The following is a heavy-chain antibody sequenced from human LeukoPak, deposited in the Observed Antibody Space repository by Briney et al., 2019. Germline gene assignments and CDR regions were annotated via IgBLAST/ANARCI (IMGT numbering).Heavy chain of an antibody. J-gene: IGHJ6*02. CDR3: ARETAAAPYGMDV. CDR1: GFTVSSNF. Sequence: GGSLRLSCAASGFTVSSNFMSWVRQAPGRGLEWVSVIYGGGSTYYADSVKGRFTISRDNAKNSLHLQMNSLRAEDTAVYYCARETAAAPYGMDVWGQGTTVTVSS. V-gene: IGHV3-53*01. CDR2: IYGGGST. D-gene: IGHD6-13*01.